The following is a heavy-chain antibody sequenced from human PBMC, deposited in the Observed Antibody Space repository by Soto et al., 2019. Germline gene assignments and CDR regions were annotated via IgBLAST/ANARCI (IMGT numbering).Heavy chain of an antibody. CDR2: ISSSGGST. CDR1: GFTFSSYA. CDR3: AKAVEYFDWLFPFDY. J-gene: IGHJ4*02. Sequence: GGSLRLSCAASGFTFSSYAMSWVRQAPGKGLEWVSVISSSGGSTYYADSVKGRFTISRDNSKTTLYLQMNSLRAEDTAVYYCAKAVEYFDWLFPFDYWGQGTLVTVSS. D-gene: IGHD3-9*01. V-gene: IGHV3-23*01.